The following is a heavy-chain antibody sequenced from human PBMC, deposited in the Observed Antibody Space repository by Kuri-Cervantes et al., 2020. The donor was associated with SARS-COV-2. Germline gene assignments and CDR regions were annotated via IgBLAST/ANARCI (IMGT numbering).Heavy chain of an antibody. CDR1: GYTFTGYY. V-gene: IGHV1-2*02. CDR3: SRPMYSGSYYGGWGTFVY. Sequence: ASVKVSCKASGYTFTGYYMHWVRQAPGQGLEWMGWINPNSGGTNYAQKFQGRVTMTRDTSIRTAYMELSRLRSDDTAVYYCSRPMYSGSYYGGWGTFVYWGQGTLVTVSS. D-gene: IGHD1-26*01. CDR2: INPNSGGT. J-gene: IGHJ4*02.